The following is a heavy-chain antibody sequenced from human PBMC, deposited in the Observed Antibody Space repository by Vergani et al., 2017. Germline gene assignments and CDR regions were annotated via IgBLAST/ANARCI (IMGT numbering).Heavy chain of an antibody. D-gene: IGHD2-21*02. CDR3: ARHDGSYCGGDCLHAFDI. V-gene: IGHV1-69*01. CDR2: IIPIFGTA. Sequence: QVQLVQSGAEVKKPGSSVKVSCKASGGTFSSYAISWVRQAPGQGLEWMGGIIPIFGTANYAQKSQGRVTITADESTSTAYMELSSLRSEDTAVSYCARHDGSYCGGDCLHAFDIWGQGTMVTVSS. CDR1: GGTFSSYA. J-gene: IGHJ3*02.